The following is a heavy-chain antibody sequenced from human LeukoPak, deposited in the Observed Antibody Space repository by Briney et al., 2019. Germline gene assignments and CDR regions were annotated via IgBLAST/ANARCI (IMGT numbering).Heavy chain of an antibody. D-gene: IGHD2-2*01. CDR2: IYYSGST. Sequence: TFSSYAMSWVRQPPGKGLEWIGSIYYSGSTYYNPSLKSRVTISVDTSKNQFSLKLSSVTAADTAVYYCALIVVVPGSYYFDYWGQGTLVTVSS. CDR3: ALIVVVPGSYYFDY. V-gene: IGHV4-39*01. CDR1: TFSSYA. J-gene: IGHJ4*02.